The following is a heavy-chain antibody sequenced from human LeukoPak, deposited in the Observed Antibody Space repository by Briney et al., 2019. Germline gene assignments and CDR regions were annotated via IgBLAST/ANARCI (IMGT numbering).Heavy chain of an antibody. J-gene: IGHJ3*02. CDR1: GGSISSYY. D-gene: IGHD3-3*01. CDR2: IYYSGST. Sequence: PSETLSLTCTVSGGSISSYYWSWIRQPPGKGLEWIGYIYYSGSTNCNPSLKSRVTISVDTSKNQFSLKLSSVTAADTAVYYCAISIPYYDFWSGYSQPGAFDIWGQGTMVTVPS. CDR3: AISIPYYDFWSGYSQPGAFDI. V-gene: IGHV4-59*01.